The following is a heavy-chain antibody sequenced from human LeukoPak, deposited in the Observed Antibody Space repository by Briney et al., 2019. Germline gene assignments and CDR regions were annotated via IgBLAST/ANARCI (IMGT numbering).Heavy chain of an antibody. CDR1: GYTFSNYY. D-gene: IGHD3-22*01. CDR3: ARVPPALYASSGYYYDYFDY. CDR2: INPSVGST. V-gene: IGHV1-46*01. Sequence: ASVKVSCKASGYTFSNYYRHWVRQAPGQGLEWMGIINPSVGSTRYAQKFQGRVTMTRDTSTSTVYMELSSLRSEDTAVYYCARVPPALYASSGYYYDYFDYWGQGTLVTVSS. J-gene: IGHJ4*02.